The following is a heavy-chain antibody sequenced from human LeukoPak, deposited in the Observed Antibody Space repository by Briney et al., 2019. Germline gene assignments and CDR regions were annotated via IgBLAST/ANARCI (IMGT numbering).Heavy chain of an antibody. CDR3: ARVVVVTAMNYYYYYMDV. CDR1: GGSISSSSYY. J-gene: IGHJ6*03. D-gene: IGHD2-21*02. CDR2: IYYSGST. V-gene: IGHV4-39*07. Sequence: SETLSLTCTVSGGSISSSSYYWGWIRQPPGKGLEWIGSIYYSGSTYYNPSLKSRVTISVDTSKNQFSLKLSSVTAADTAVYYCARVVVVTAMNYYYYYMDVWGKGTTVTVSS.